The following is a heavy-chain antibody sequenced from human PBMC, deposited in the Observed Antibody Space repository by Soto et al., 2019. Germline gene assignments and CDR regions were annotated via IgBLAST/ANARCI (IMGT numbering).Heavy chain of an antibody. CDR1: GGSGGSFSGYY. CDR3: AASGGGTGYDFWTNYYYYGMDV. D-gene: IGHD3-3*01. CDR2: INHSGST. V-gene: IGHV4-34*01. Sequence: SETLSLTCAVYGGSGGSFSGYYWSWIRQPPGKGLEWIGEINHSGSTNYNPSLKSRVTISVDTSKNQFSLKLSSVTAADTAVYYCAASGGGTGYDFWTNYYYYGMDVWGQGTTVTVSS. J-gene: IGHJ6*02.